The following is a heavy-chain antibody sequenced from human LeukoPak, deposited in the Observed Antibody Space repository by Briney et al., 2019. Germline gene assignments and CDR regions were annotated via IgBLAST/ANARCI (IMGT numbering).Heavy chain of an antibody. V-gene: IGHV1-69*05. CDR1: GGTFISYA. Sequence: ASVKVSCKASGGTFISYAISWVRQAPGQGLEWMGGIIPIFGTANYAQKFQGRVTITTDESTSTAYMELSSLRSEDTAVYYCARETSSSSAFDIWGQGTMVTVSS. J-gene: IGHJ3*02. CDR2: IIPIFGTA. CDR3: ARETSSSSAFDI. D-gene: IGHD6-6*01.